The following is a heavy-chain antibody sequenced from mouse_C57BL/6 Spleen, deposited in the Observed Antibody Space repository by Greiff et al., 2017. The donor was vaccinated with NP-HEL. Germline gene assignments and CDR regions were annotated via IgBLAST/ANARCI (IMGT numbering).Heavy chain of an antibody. V-gene: IGHV3-6*01. Sequence: EVKLMESGPGLVKPSQSLSLTCSVTGCSITSGYYWNWIRQFPGNKLEWMGYISYDGSNNYNPSLKNRISITRDTSKNQFFLKLNSVTTEDTATYYCARGDPYAMDYWGQGTSVTVSS. CDR3: ARGDPYAMDY. J-gene: IGHJ4*01. CDR2: ISYDGSN. CDR1: GCSITSGYY.